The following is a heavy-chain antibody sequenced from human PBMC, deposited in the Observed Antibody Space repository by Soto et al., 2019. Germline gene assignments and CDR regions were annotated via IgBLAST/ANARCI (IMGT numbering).Heavy chain of an antibody. CDR2: IYYTGST. V-gene: IGHV4-39*01. D-gene: IGHD4-17*01. CDR3: ARQADRAPTVVRY. J-gene: IGHJ4*02. CDR1: VRPISSSSYY. Sequence: SETLSLTCTVSVRPISSSSYYWGSMRQPPGKGLEWIGSIYYTGSTYYNPSLKSRVTISVDTSKNQFSLILTSLTAADTAVYYCARQADRAPTVVRYWGQGTLVTVS.